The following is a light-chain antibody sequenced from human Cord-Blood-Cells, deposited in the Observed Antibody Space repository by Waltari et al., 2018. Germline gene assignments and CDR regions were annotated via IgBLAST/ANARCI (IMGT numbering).Light chain of an antibody. CDR3: QQYYSTPPT. J-gene: IGKJ2*01. CDR2: WAS. V-gene: IGKV4-1*01. Sequence: DIVMTQSPDSLAVSLGERATINCKSSQSVLYSSNNKNYLAWYQQKPGQPPKLLIYWASTRGSGVPDRFSGSGSVTDFTLTISSLQAEDVAVYYCQQYYSTPPTFGQGTKLEIK. CDR1: QSVLYSSNNKNY.